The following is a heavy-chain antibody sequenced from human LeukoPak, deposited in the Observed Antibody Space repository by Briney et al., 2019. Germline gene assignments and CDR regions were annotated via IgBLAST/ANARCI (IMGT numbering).Heavy chain of an antibody. CDR1: GGSFSGYY. J-gene: IGHJ4*02. CDR2: INHSGST. V-gene: IGHV4-34*01. D-gene: IGHD5-12*01. Sequence: SETLSLTCAVYGGSFSGYYWSWIRQPPGKGLEWIGEINHSGSTNYNPSLKSRVTISVDTPKNQFSLKLSSVTAADTAVYYCARGGGYSGYDSVDYWGQGTLVTVSS. CDR3: ARGGGYSGYDSVDY.